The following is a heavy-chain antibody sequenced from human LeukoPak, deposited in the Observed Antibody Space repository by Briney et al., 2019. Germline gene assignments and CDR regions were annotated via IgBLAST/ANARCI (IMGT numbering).Heavy chain of an antibody. J-gene: IGHJ4*02. D-gene: IGHD6-19*01. CDR1: GFTFSSYW. Sequence: GGSLRLSCAASGFTFSSYWMHWVRQAPGKGLEWVSVVYSSVVYSGGSTYYADSVKGRFTISRDNSKNTLYLQMNSLRAEDTAIYYCARGTIAVTYLDYWGQGTLVTVSS. CDR3: ARGTIAVTYLDY. V-gene: IGHV3-53*01. CDR2: VYSSVVYSGGST.